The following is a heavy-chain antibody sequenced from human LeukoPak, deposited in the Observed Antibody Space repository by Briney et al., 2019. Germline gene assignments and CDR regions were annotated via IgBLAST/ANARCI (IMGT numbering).Heavy chain of an antibody. D-gene: IGHD1-1*01. Sequence: PSASLSLTCAVSSGSVSGGCCGWIRQSPGKGLGWVGEINHSGRTNYTPSLESRVTISLDKSTGQFCLKLRSVTAADSGVYFCARDPCTTINCPLRFWGPGTLVTVSS. CDR2: INHSGRT. CDR1: SGSVSGGC. J-gene: IGHJ4*02. CDR3: ARDPCTTINCPLRF. V-gene: IGHV4-34*01.